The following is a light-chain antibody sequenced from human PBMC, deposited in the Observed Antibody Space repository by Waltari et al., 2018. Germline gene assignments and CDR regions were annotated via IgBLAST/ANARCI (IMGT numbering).Light chain of an antibody. Sequence: DIQMPPSPSTLSASVGVSVTITCRASQSVSNFLAWYQQKPGKAPKLLISKVSNLESGVPLRFSGSGSGTEFTLTISSLQPDDFATYYCQQFRHYKTFGQGTKVDIK. CDR1: QSVSNF. J-gene: IGKJ1*01. CDR2: KVS. CDR3: QQFRHYKT. V-gene: IGKV1-5*03.